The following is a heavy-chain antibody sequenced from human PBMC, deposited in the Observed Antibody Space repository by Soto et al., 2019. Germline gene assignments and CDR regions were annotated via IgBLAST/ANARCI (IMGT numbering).Heavy chain of an antibody. CDR1: GYTFTSYG. V-gene: IGHV1-18*01. Sequence: ASVKVSCKASGYTFTSYGISWVGQAPGQGLEWMGWISAYNGNTNYAQKLQGRVTMTTETSTSTAYMELRSLRSDDTAVYYCARDSLSRDYYDSSGSWSDTWGQGTLVTVYS. J-gene: IGHJ5*02. CDR3: ARDSLSRDYYDSSGSWSDT. D-gene: IGHD3-22*01. CDR2: ISAYNGNT.